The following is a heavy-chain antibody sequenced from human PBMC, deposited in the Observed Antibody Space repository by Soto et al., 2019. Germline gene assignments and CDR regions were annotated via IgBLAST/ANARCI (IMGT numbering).Heavy chain of an antibody. V-gene: IGHV3-48*02. D-gene: IGHD3-10*02. CDR2: ISSSSSTI. J-gene: IGHJ2*01. CDR1: GFTFSSYS. CDR3: AREVITMLPGYWYFDL. Sequence: EVQLVESGEGLVQPGGSLRLSCAASGFTFSSYSMNWVRQAPGKGLEWVSYISSSSSTIYYADSVKGRFTISRDNAKNSLYLHMNSLRDEDTAAYYCAREVITMLPGYWYFDLWGRGTLVTVSS.